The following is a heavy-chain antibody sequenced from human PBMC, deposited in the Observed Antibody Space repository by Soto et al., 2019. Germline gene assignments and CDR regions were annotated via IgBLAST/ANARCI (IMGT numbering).Heavy chain of an antibody. CDR3: AKGPHTNVGWPYYFES. V-gene: IGHV3-48*02. D-gene: IGHD6-19*01. CDR1: GFSLADYP. J-gene: IGHJ4*02. Sequence: AGGSLRLSCVASGFSLADYPMNWVRQNPGKGLEWISYSSPRGDTIYYADSVEGRFTISRDNARNSLSLHMSSLRDEDSALYYCAKGPHTNVGWPYYFESWGQGVPVTVSS. CDR2: SSPRGDTI.